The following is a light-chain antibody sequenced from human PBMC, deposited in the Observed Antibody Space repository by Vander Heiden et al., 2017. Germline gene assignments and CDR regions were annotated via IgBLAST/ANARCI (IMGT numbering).Light chain of an antibody. V-gene: IGLV2-14*01. CDR1: SSDVGGDNY. J-gene: IGLJ3*02. Sequence: QSALTQPASVSGSPGPPITISGTGTSSDVGGDNYVSWYQQHPGKAPKLMIHDVSNRPSGVSNRFSGSKSGNTASLTISGRQDEDEADYYCSSYTSSSTPVFGGGTKLTVL. CDR3: SSYTSSSTPV. CDR2: DVS.